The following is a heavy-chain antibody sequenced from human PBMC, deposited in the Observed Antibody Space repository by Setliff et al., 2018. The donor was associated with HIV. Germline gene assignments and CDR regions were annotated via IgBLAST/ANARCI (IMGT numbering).Heavy chain of an antibody. CDR3: ARGGLGVVGAIDY. CDR2: IIHSGGT. J-gene: IGHJ4*02. D-gene: IGHD2-15*01. CDR1: AGSISSYY. V-gene: IGHV4-34*01. Sequence: SETLSLTCTVSAGSISSYYWTWIRQPPGRGLEWIGEIIHSGGTNYNRSLKSRVTISVDTSKDQFSLNLSSVTAADTAVYYCARGGLGVVGAIDYWSQGTLVTVSS.